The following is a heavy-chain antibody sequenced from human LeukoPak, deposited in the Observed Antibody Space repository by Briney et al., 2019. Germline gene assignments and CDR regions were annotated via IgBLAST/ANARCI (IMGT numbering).Heavy chain of an antibody. CDR2: IYYSGST. Sequence: SETLSLTRTVSGGSISNSSYYWGWIRQPPGKGLEWIGSIYYSGSTYYNPSLKSRVTISVDTSKNQFSLKLSSVTAADTAVYYCARDHRSSTSCYDYWGQGTLVTVSS. V-gene: IGHV4-39*07. J-gene: IGHJ4*02. CDR3: ARDHRSSTSCYDY. CDR1: GGSISNSSYY. D-gene: IGHD2-2*01.